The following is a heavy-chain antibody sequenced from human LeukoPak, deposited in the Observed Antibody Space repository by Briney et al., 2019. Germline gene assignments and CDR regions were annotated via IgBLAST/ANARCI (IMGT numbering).Heavy chain of an antibody. CDR3: ARASRVVGLRGGPLGY. CDR2: MNPNSGNT. V-gene: IGHV1-8*03. D-gene: IGHD3-16*01. J-gene: IGHJ4*02. Sequence: GGSLRLSCAASGYTFTSYDINWVRQATGQGLEWMGWMNPNSGNTGYAQKFQGRVTITRNTSISTAYMELSSLRSEDTAVYYCARASRVVGLRGGPLGYWGQGTLVTVSS. CDR1: GYTFTSYD.